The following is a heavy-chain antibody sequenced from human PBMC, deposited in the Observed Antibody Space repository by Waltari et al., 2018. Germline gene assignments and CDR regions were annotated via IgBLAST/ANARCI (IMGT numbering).Heavy chain of an antibody. Sequence: DVQLVESGGGLVHPGGSLRPSCAASGSPVPPTPLSWVRQAPGKGLEWVSIIYPAGSTYNADSVVGRFTISRDVSQNTLHLQMNNLRPEDTAVYYCSRARDEDTAMVFFDHWGQGTLVSVSS. V-gene: IGHV3-66*02. J-gene: IGHJ4*02. CDR3: SRARDEDTAMVFFDH. CDR2: IYPAGST. CDR1: GSPVPPTP. D-gene: IGHD5-18*01.